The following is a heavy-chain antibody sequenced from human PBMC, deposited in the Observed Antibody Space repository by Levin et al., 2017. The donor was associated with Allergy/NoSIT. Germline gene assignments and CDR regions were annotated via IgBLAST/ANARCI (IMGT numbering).Heavy chain of an antibody. CDR2: ISGSGGST. Sequence: GESLKISCAASGFTFSSYAMSWVRQAPGKGLEWVSAISGSGGSTYYADSVKGRFTISRDNSKNTLYLQMNSLRAEDTAVYYCAKFAGYDFWSGYTDAFDIWGQGTMVTVSS. CDR3: AKFAGYDFWSGYTDAFDI. J-gene: IGHJ3*02. D-gene: IGHD3-3*01. CDR1: GFTFSSYA. V-gene: IGHV3-23*01.